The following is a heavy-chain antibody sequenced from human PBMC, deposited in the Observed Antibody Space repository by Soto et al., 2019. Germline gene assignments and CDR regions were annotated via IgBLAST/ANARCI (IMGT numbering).Heavy chain of an antibody. CDR1: GGSFSGYY. D-gene: IGHD2-2*01. CDR2: INHSGST. CDR3: ASGGVVVPAAISYYSYYYMDV. V-gene: IGHV4-34*01. J-gene: IGHJ6*03. Sequence: SGTLSLTCAVYGGSFSGYYWSWIRQPPGKGLEWIGEINHSGSTNYNPSLKSRVTISVDTSKNQFSLKLSSVTAADTAAYYCASGGVVVPAAISYYSYYYMDVWGKGTTVTVSS.